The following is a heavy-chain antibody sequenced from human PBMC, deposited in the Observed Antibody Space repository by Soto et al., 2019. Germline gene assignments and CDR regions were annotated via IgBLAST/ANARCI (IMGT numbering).Heavy chain of an antibody. V-gene: IGHV4-59*01. Sequence: QVQLQESGPGLVKPSETLSLTCTVSGSSISPYYWSWIRQPPGKGLEWIGYVYYSGNTNYNPSLESRVTISVDTSRNRFSLNLTSATAADTAVYYCARKGAAASYAHYYMDVWGRGTAVTVSS. D-gene: IGHD6-13*01. CDR3: ARKGAAASYAHYYMDV. CDR1: GSSISPYY. J-gene: IGHJ6*03. CDR2: VYYSGNT.